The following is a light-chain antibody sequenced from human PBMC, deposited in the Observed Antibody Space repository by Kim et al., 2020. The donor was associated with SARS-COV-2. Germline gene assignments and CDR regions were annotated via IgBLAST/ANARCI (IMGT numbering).Light chain of an antibody. J-gene: IGKJ2*01. CDR1: QSVSSSH. Sequence: LSPGERATVSGRASQSVSSSHLAWYQQKPGQAPRLLIYGASRRTTGIADRFTASGSGTDFTLSISRLEPEDFAVYYCQQYGTLPYAFGQGTKLEI. CDR2: GAS. V-gene: IGKV3-20*01. CDR3: QQYGTLPYA.